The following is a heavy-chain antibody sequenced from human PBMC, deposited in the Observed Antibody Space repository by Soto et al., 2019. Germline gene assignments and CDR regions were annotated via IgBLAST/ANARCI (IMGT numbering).Heavy chain of an antibody. CDR2: INHSGST. Sequence: SSETLSLTCAVYGGSFSGYYWSWIRQPPGKGLEWIGEINHSGSTNYNPSLKSRVTISVDTSKNQFSLKLSSVTAADTAVYYCARVNRRGYSGYDFPVPGWFDPWGQGTLVTVSS. CDR3: ARVNRRGYSGYDFPVPGWFDP. D-gene: IGHD5-12*01. V-gene: IGHV4-34*01. J-gene: IGHJ5*02. CDR1: GGSFSGYY.